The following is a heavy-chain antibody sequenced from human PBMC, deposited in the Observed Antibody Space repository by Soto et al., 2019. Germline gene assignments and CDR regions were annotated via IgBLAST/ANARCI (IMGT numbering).Heavy chain of an antibody. V-gene: IGHV4-61*01. CDR3: ARTTAVPNTLRSRYYFDY. J-gene: IGHJ4*02. D-gene: IGHD4-17*01. Sequence: QVQLQESGPGLLKPSETLSLTCSVSGGSVNNRTYYWSWIRQPPGQRLEWIGYVYYSGTTNYNPSLKIRVSISVDTSKNQFSLSLSSVTAADTALYFCARTTAVPNTLRSRYYFDYWGQGTQVTVSS. CDR1: GGSVNNRTYY. CDR2: VYYSGTT.